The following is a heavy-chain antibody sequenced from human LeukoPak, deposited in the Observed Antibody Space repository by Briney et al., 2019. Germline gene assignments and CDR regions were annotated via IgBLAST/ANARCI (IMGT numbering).Heavy chain of an antibody. CDR2: ISSSSSYI. CDR3: AREVAVAGRVVDY. CDR1: GFTFSSYS. Sequence: GGSLRLTCAASGFTFSSYSMNWVRQAPGEGLEWVSSISSSSSYIYYADSVKGRFTISRDNAKNSLYLQMNSLRAEDTAVYYCAREVAVAGRVVDYWGQGTLVTVSS. J-gene: IGHJ4*02. V-gene: IGHV3-21*01. D-gene: IGHD6-19*01.